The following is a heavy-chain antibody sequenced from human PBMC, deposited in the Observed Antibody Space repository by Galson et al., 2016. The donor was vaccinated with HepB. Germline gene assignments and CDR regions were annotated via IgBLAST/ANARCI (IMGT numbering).Heavy chain of an antibody. CDR1: GFSLSTSGVG. CDR3: AHRDYYGSGPRYTLDI. CDR2: IYWDDDK. V-gene: IGHV2-5*02. Sequence: PALVKPTQTLTLTCTFSGFSLSTSGVGVGWIRQPPGKALEWLALIYWDDDKRYSPSLKSRLTITKDTSRNQVVLTMTNMDPVDTGEYYCAHRDYYGSGPRYTLDIWGQGTMVTVSS. J-gene: IGHJ3*02. D-gene: IGHD3-10*01.